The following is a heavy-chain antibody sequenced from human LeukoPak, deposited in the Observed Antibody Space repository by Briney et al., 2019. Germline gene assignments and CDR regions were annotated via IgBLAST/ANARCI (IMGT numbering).Heavy chain of an antibody. V-gene: IGHV3-33*06. D-gene: IGHD1-26*01. J-gene: IGHJ4*02. Sequence: GRSLRLSCAASGFTFSSYGMHWVRQAPGKGLEWVAVIWYDGSNKYYADSVKGRFTISRDNSKNTLYLQMNSLRAEDTAVYYCAKDLRVSLVVGLNDYWGQGTLVTVSS. CDR2: IWYDGSNK. CDR3: AKDLRVSLVVGLNDY. CDR1: GFTFSSYG.